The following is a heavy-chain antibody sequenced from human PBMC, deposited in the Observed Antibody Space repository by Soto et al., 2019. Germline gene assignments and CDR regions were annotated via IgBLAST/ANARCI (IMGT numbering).Heavy chain of an antibody. V-gene: IGHV2-5*02. CDR1: GFSLSTSGVG. CDR2: IYWDDDK. Sequence: QITLKESGPTLVKPTQTLTLTCTFSGFSLSTSGVGVAWIRQPPGKALEWLALIYWDDDKRYRPSLETRLTITKNTSKNQVVLTMTNMDTVDTATYYCAYQPCRGGNCDWSSYCGMDVCGQWTTFTVSS. J-gene: IGHJ6*02. D-gene: IGHD2-15*01. CDR3: AYQPCRGGNCDWSSYCGMDV.